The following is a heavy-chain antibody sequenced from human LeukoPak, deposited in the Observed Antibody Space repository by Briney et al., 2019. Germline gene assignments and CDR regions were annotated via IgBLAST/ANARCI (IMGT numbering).Heavy chain of an antibody. CDR2: INHSGST. J-gene: IGHJ6*03. Sequence: SETLSLTCAVYGGSFSGYYWSWIRQPPGKGLEWIGEINHSGSTNYNPSLKSRVTISVDTSKNQFSLKLSSVTAADTAVYYCARGLFTPTLLTYYYYMDVWGKGTTVTVSS. V-gene: IGHV4-34*01. CDR3: ARGLFTPTLLTYYYYMDV. CDR1: GGSFSGYY.